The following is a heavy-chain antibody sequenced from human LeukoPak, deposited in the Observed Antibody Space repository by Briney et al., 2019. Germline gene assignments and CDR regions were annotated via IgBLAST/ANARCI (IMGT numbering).Heavy chain of an antibody. Sequence: PGGSLRLSCAASGFTFSSYSMNWVRQAPGKGLEWVSSISSSSSYIYYADSVKGRFTISRDNAKNSLYLQMNSLRAEDTAVYYCAKVRVSTSDIYYFDYWGQGTLVTVSS. V-gene: IGHV3-21*01. J-gene: IGHJ4*02. CDR1: GFTFSSYS. CDR3: AKVRVSTSDIYYFDY. D-gene: IGHD2-2*01. CDR2: ISSSSSYI.